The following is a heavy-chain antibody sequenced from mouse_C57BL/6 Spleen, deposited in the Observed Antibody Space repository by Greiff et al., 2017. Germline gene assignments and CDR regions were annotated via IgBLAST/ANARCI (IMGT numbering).Heavy chain of an antibody. CDR2: INPNNGGT. Sequence: EVQLQQSGPELVKPGASVKIPCKASGYTFTDYNMDWVKQSHGKSLEWIGDINPNNGGTIYNQKFKGKATLTVDKSSSTAYMELRSLTSEDTAVYYCARGGLVYDYLYYYAMDYWGQGTSVTVSS. CDR3: ARGGLVYDYLYYYAMDY. V-gene: IGHV1-18*01. D-gene: IGHD2-4*01. J-gene: IGHJ4*01. CDR1: GYTFTDYN.